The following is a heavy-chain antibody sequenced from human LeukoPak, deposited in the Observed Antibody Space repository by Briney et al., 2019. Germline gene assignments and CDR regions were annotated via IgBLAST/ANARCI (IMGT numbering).Heavy chain of an antibody. V-gene: IGHV3-7*01. D-gene: IGHD1-26*01. J-gene: IGHJ4*02. CDR2: IKQDGSEK. CDR3: ARDLMGWDLHYFDY. CDR1: GFTFSTYW. Sequence: GGSLRLSCAASGFTFSTYWMTWVRQAPGKGLEWVANIKQDGSEKYFVDSVKGRFTISRDNANNSLYLQMNSLRAEDTAVYYCARDLMGWDLHYFDYWGQGTLVTVSS.